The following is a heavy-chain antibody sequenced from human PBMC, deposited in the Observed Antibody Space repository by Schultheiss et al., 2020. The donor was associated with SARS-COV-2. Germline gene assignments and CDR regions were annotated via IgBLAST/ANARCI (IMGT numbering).Heavy chain of an antibody. J-gene: IGHJ4*02. CDR1: GFTFSSYA. CDR3: ARWVDGYNLDY. V-gene: IGHV3-30-3*01. D-gene: IGHD5-24*01. CDR2: ISYDGSNK. Sequence: GGSLRLSCAASGFTFSSYAMHWVRQAPGKGLEWVAVISYDGSNKYYADSVKGRFTISRDNSKNTLYLQMNSLRAEDTAVYYCARWVDGYNLDYWGLGTLVTVSS.